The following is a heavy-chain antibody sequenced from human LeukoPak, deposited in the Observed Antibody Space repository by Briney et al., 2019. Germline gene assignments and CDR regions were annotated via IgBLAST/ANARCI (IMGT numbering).Heavy chain of an antibody. J-gene: IGHJ3*02. CDR2: ISWDGGST. CDR1: GFTFTKYW. CDR3: AKEGDSSGYYYLGAFDI. D-gene: IGHD3-22*01. V-gene: IGHV3-43D*03. Sequence: GGSLRLSCAASGFTFTKYWMTWVRQAPGKGLEWVSLISWDGGSTYYADSVKGRFTISRDNSKNSLYLQMNSLRAEDTALYYCAKEGDSSGYYYLGAFDIWGQGTMVTVSS.